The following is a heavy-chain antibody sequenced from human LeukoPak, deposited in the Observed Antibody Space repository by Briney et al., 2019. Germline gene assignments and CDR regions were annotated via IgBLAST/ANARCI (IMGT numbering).Heavy chain of an antibody. CDR2: FSHSGTT. Sequence: PSETLSLTCIVSGGSISSYSRNWIRQSPGKGLEWVGYFSHSGTTSYNPSLKSRVIISVDTSKNQFSLKLSSVTAADTAVYYCARDLGLGSSSWMDTSVWFDPWGQGTLVTVSS. CDR1: GGSISSYS. D-gene: IGHD6-13*01. J-gene: IGHJ5*02. V-gene: IGHV4-59*01. CDR3: ARDLGLGSSSWMDTSVWFDP.